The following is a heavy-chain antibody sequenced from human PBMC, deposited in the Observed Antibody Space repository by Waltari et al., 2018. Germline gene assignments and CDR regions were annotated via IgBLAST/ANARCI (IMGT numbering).Heavy chain of an antibody. D-gene: IGHD3-10*01. CDR3: ARHSYYGSGSQYAFDI. CDR2: IYYSGST. V-gene: IGHV4-39*01. J-gene: IGHJ3*02. CDR1: GGSISSSSYY. Sequence: QLQLQESGPGLVKPSETLSLTCTVSGGSISSSSYYWGWIRQPPGKGLEWIGSIYYSGSTYYNPSLKSRVTISVDTSKNQFSLKLSSVTAADTAVYYCARHSYYGSGSQYAFDIWGQGTMVTVSS.